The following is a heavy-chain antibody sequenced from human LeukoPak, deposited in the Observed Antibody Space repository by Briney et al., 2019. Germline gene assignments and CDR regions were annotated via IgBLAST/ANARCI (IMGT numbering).Heavy chain of an antibody. D-gene: IGHD6-19*01. CDR3: AKSLPVAVIGAFDI. J-gene: IGHJ3*02. CDR2: ISYDGSNK. CDR1: GFTFSSYG. V-gene: IGHV3-30*18. Sequence: GRSLRLSCAASGFTFSSYGMHWVRQAPGKGLEWVAVISYDGSNKYHADSVKGRFTISRDNSKNTLYLQMNSLRAEDTAVYYCAKSLPVAVIGAFDIWGQGTMVTVSS.